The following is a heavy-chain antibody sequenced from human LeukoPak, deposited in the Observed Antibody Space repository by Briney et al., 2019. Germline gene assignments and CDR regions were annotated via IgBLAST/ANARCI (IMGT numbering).Heavy chain of an antibody. J-gene: IGHJ4*02. CDR1: GFTFSSYG. CDR2: ISSSGGTI. V-gene: IGHV3-48*02. CDR3: ARDRSSSAAPSLSY. Sequence: HPGGSLRLSCAASGFTFSSYGMNWVRQAPGKGLEWASYISSSGGTIYYADSVKGRFTISRDNAKNSLYLQMNSLRDEDTAVYYCARDRSSSAAPSLSYWGQGTLVTVSS. D-gene: IGHD6-13*01.